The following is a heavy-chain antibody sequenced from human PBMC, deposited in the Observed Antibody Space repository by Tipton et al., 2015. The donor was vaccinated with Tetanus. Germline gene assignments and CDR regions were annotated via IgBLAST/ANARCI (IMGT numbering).Heavy chain of an antibody. J-gene: IGHJ3*02. CDR1: GGSISSYY. Sequence: LRLSCTVSGGSISSYYWSWIRQPPGKGLEWIGYIYYSGSTNYNPSLKSRVTMSVDTSKNQFSLKLSSVTAADTAVYYCASHYGSGSDDAFDIWGQGTMVTVSS. V-gene: IGHV4-59*12. CDR3: ASHYGSGSDDAFDI. D-gene: IGHD3-10*01. CDR2: IYYSGST.